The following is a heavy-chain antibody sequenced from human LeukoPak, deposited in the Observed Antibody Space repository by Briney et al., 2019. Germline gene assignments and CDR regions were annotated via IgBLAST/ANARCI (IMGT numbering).Heavy chain of an antibody. D-gene: IGHD6-19*01. CDR3: ARDGVAVTGIFDFDY. CDR1: GCTFSTYA. CDR2: ISYDGSNK. J-gene: IGHJ4*02. Sequence: GGSLRLSCAASGCTFSTYAIHWVRQAPGKGLEWVAVISYDGSNKYYADSVKGRFTTSRDNSKNTLYLQMNSLRAEDTAVYYCARDGVAVTGIFDFDYWGQGTLVTVSS. V-gene: IGHV3-30-3*01.